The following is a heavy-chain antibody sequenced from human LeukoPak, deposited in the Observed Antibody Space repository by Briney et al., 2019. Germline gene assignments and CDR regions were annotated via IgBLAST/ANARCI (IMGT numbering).Heavy chain of an antibody. J-gene: IGHJ6*02. CDR3: ARTGDDYYYYYGMDV. Sequence: GGSLRLSCAASGFTFRNYAMSWVRQAPGKGLEWVSVISGGGGGAYYADSVKGRFTISRDNSKNTLYLQMNSLRAEDTAVYYCARTGDDYYYYYGMDVWGQGTTVTVSS. V-gene: IGHV3-23*01. CDR1: GFTFRNYA. CDR2: ISGGGGGA.